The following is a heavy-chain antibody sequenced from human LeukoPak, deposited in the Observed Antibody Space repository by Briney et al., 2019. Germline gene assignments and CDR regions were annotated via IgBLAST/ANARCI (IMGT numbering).Heavy chain of an antibody. CDR2: IYYSGST. J-gene: IGHJ4*02. CDR1: GGSINNYY. Sequence: PSETLSLTCTVSGGSINNYYWSWIRQPPGKGLEWVGYIYYSGSTNYNPSLKSRVTISVDTSKNHSSLKLSSLTAADTAVYYCARHRGSGYPYFDYWGQGTLVTVSS. D-gene: IGHD3-22*01. V-gene: IGHV4-59*01. CDR3: ARHRGSGYPYFDY.